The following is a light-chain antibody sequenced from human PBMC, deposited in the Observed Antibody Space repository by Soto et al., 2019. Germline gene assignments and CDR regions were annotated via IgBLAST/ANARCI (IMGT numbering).Light chain of an antibody. V-gene: IGLV2-14*01. CDR1: SSDVGGYNH. CDR3: SSHTASTTRI. Sequence: QSALTQPASVSGSPGQSITISCTGTSSDVGGYNHVSWYQHHPGKAPKRIIYEVTKRPSGVSNRFSGSKSGDTASLTISGLQAEDEADYYCSSHTASTTRIFGIGTKLTVL. J-gene: IGLJ1*01. CDR2: EVT.